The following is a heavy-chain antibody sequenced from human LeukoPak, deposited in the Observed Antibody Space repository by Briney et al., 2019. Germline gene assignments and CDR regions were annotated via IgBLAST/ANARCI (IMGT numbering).Heavy chain of an antibody. CDR3: AKDLGYSYGYVDY. J-gene: IGHJ4*02. V-gene: IGHV3-30*02. D-gene: IGHD5-18*01. CDR2: IRYDGSNK. Sequence: GGSLRLSCAASGFTFSSFGMHWVRQAPGKGLEWVALIRYDGSNKYYADSVKGRFTISRDNSKDTLYLQVNSLRAEDTAMYYCAKDLGYSYGYVDYWGQGALVTVSS. CDR1: GFTFSSFG.